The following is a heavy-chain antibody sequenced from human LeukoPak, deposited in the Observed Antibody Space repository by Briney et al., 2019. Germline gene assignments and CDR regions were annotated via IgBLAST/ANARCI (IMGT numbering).Heavy chain of an antibody. CDR3: ARLGATTGFDY. V-gene: IGHV4-34*01. CDR2: INHYGST. D-gene: IGHD1-26*01. Sequence: SETLSLTCAVYGESLSNYYWSWIRQPPGKGLEWIGEINHYGSTNYNPSLKSRITISVDTSKNQFSLKLSSVTAADTAVYYCARLGATTGFDYWGQGTLVTVSS. J-gene: IGHJ4*02. CDR1: GESLSNYY.